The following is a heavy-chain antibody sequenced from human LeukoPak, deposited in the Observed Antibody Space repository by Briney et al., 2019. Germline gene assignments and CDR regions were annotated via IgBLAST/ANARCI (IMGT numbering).Heavy chain of an antibody. Sequence: PGGSLRLSCVASGFTFSDYYMSWIRQAPGKGLEWVAVISYDGSNKYYADSVKGRFTISRDNSKNTLYLQMNSLRAEDTAVYYCAKDWLDSWDYWGQGTLVTVSS. V-gene: IGHV3-30*18. CDR2: ISYDGSNK. CDR1: GFTFSDYY. CDR3: AKDWLDSWDY. D-gene: IGHD3-3*01. J-gene: IGHJ4*02.